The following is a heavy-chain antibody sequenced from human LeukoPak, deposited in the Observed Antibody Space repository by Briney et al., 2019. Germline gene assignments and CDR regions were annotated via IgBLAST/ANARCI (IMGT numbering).Heavy chain of an antibody. CDR3: ARRYLRGLLWFGELNWFDP. Sequence: PSETLSLTCTVSGGSISSSSYYWGWIRQPPGKGLEWIGSIYYSGSTYYNPSLKGRVTISVDTSKNQFSLKLSSVTAADTAVYYCARRYLRGLLWFGELNWFDPWGQGTLVTVSS. D-gene: IGHD3-10*01. CDR1: GGSISSSSYY. V-gene: IGHV4-39*01. J-gene: IGHJ5*02. CDR2: IYYSGST.